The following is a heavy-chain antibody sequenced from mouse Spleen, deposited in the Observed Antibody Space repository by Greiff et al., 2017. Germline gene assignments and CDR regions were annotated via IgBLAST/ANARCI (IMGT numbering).Heavy chain of an antibody. Sequence: EVQLQQSGPELVKPGASVKISCQASGYSFTDYNMHWVKQSTGKSLEWIGVINPNYGTNSYNQKFKAKATLTVDQSSSTAYMQLNSLTSEDSAFYYCARRGYGGGAMDYWGQGTSVTVSS. CDR3: ARRGYGGGAMDY. D-gene: IGHD1-1*02. V-gene: IGHV1-39*01. CDR1: GYSFTDYN. CDR2: INPNYGTN. J-gene: IGHJ4*01.